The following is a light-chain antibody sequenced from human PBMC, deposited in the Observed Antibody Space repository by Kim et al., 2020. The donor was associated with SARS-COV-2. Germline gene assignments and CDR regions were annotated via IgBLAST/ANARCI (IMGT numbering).Light chain of an antibody. CDR3: QVWDSSSDHRV. Sequence: PGKKARITCGGNNIGSKSVHWYQKKPGQAPVLVIYYESDRPSGIPERFSGSNSGNTATLTISRVEAGDEADYYCQVWDSSSDHRVFGGGTQLTVL. V-gene: IGLV3-21*04. CDR1: NIGSKS. J-gene: IGLJ3*02. CDR2: YES.